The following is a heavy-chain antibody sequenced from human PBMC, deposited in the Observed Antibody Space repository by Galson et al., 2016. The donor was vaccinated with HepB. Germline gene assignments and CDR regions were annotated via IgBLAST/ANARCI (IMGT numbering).Heavy chain of an antibody. Sequence: SLRLSCAASGLTFSNYDMTWVRQAPGKGLEWVSSISGDASTTYYVDSVKGRFTISRDNAKNKFYLQMNSLRAEDTTSYYCAKGGGSMWYISPHFVDPWGQGTLVTVSS. CDR3: AKGGGSMWYISPHFVDP. CDR1: GLTFSNYD. D-gene: IGHD6-13*01. V-gene: IGHV3-23*01. CDR2: ISGDASTT. J-gene: IGHJ5*02.